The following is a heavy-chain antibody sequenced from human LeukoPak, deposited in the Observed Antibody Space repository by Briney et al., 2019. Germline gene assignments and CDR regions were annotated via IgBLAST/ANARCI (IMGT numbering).Heavy chain of an antibody. CDR2: IYYSGSP. Sequence: SETLSLTCSVSGGSISGYYWSWIRQPPGKGLEWIGYIYYSGSPNSNPSLKSRVTISVDTSKNQFSLKLSSVTAADTAVYYCARSKSGSYSDLQNWGQGTLVTVSS. V-gene: IGHV4-59*01. CDR3: ARSKSGSYSDLQN. D-gene: IGHD1-26*01. CDR1: GGSISGYY. J-gene: IGHJ1*01.